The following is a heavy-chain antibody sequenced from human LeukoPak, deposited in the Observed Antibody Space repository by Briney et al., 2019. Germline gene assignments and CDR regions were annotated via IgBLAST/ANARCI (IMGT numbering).Heavy chain of an antibody. J-gene: IGHJ6*03. Sequence: PGGSLRLSCAASGFTFSSYSMNWVRQAPGKGLEWVSYISSSSSTIYYADSVKGRFTISRDNAKNSLYLQMNSLRAEDTAVYYCARDDRYRPYYYMDVWGKGTTVTVSS. CDR3: ARDDRYRPYYYMDV. V-gene: IGHV3-48*01. D-gene: IGHD1-14*01. CDR2: ISSSSSTI. CDR1: GFTFSSYS.